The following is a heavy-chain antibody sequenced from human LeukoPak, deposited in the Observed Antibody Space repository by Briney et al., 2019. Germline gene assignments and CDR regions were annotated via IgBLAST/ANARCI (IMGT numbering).Heavy chain of an antibody. CDR1: GFTFSSYG. V-gene: IGHV3-33*01. J-gene: IGHJ4*02. CDR2: IWYDGSNK. Sequence: GGSLRLSCAASGFTFSSYGLHWVRQAPGKGLEWVAVIWYDGSNKYYGDSVKGRFTISRDNSKKTLYLQMNSLRAEDTAVYYCARDEYSSGWSFDYWGQGTLVTVSS. CDR3: ARDEYSSGWSFDY. D-gene: IGHD6-19*01.